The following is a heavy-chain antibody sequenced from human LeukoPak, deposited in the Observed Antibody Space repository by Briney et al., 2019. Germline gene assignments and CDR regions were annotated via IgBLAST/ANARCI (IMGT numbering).Heavy chain of an antibody. J-gene: IGHJ3*01. CDR2: IKQDGSEK. CDR3: ARGGGSGSYYTRSAFDF. CDR1: GFTFSTYW. Sequence: PGGSLRLSCAVSGFTFSTYWMSWVRQAPGKGLEWVASIKQDGSEKYYVDSVKGRFTISRDNAKNSLYLQMNSLRAEGTAVYYCARGGGSGSYYTRSAFDFWGHGTMVTVSS. D-gene: IGHD3-10*01. V-gene: IGHV3-7*01.